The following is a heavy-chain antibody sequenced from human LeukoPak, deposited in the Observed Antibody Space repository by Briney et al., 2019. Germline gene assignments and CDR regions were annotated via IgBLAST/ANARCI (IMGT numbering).Heavy chain of an antibody. Sequence: SETLSLTCAVYGGSFSGYYWSWIRQPPGKGLEWIGEINHSGSTNYNPSLKSRVTISVDTSKNQFSLKLSSVTAADTAVYYCARGRRFWFGGLSYFDYWGQGTLVTVSS. CDR1: GGSFSGYY. J-gene: IGHJ4*02. D-gene: IGHD2-15*01. CDR2: INHSGST. V-gene: IGHV4-34*01. CDR3: ARGRRFWFGGLSYFDY.